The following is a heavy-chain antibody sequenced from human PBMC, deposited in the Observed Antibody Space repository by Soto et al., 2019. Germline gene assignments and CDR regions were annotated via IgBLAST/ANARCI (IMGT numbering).Heavy chain of an antibody. Sequence: QAWGSLRLSCAASRFTLSSYGMHWVRQAPGKGLGWVAVILYDGSKQYYADSVKGRFTISRDNSKNTLYLQMSSLRAEDTALYYCVKDGSSGWPYFDDMDVWGQGTTVTVSS. CDR1: RFTLSSYG. CDR2: ILYDGSKQ. V-gene: IGHV3-30*18. CDR3: VKDGSSGWPYFDDMDV. D-gene: IGHD6-19*01. J-gene: IGHJ6*02.